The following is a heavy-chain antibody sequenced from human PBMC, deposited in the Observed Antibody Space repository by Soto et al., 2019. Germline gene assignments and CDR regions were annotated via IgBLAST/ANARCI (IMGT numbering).Heavy chain of an antibody. CDR2: ISGSGGST. J-gene: IGHJ4*02. CDR3: AKDGDYCSGASCFLDS. Sequence: GGSLRLSCAASGFTFSSYAMSWVRQAPGKGLEWVSVISGSGGSTYYADSVKGRFTISRDNSKNTLYLQMNILRAEDTAVYYCAKDGDYCSGASCFLDSWGLRILVTVSS. CDR1: GFTFSSYA. V-gene: IGHV3-23*01. D-gene: IGHD2-15*01.